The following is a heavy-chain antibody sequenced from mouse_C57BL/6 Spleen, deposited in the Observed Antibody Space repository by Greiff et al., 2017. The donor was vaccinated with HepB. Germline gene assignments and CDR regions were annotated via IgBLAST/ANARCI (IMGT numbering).Heavy chain of an antibody. CDR2: IDPEDGDT. Sequence: EVQLQQSGAELVRPGASVKLSCTASGFNIKDYYMHWVKQRPEQGLEWIGRIDPEDGDTEYAPKFQGKATMTADTSSNTAYLQLSSLTSEDTAVYYCTRGTTVVEGFAYWGQGTLVTVSA. CDR1: GFNIKDYY. D-gene: IGHD1-1*01. J-gene: IGHJ3*01. CDR3: TRGTTVVEGFAY. V-gene: IGHV14-1*01.